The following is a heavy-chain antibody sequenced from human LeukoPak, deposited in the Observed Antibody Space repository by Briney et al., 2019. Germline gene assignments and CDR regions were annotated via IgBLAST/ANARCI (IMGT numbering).Heavy chain of an antibody. CDR3: ARDSGGYCSSITCTHDH. V-gene: IGHV3-7*01. CDR1: GFTFSSYW. Sequence: GGSLRLSCAASGFTFSSYWMSWVRQAPGKGLEWVANIKQDGSEKYYVDSVKGRFTISRDNAKNSLYLQMNSLRAEDTAVYYCARDSGGYCSSITCTHDHWGQGTLVTVSS. CDR2: IKQDGSEK. J-gene: IGHJ4*02. D-gene: IGHD2-2*01.